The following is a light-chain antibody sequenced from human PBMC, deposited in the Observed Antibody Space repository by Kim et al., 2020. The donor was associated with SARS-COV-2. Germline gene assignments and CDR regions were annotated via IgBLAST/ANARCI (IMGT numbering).Light chain of an antibody. V-gene: IGKV3-20*01. Sequence: SPGVRATLSYRASQSVSDSNLAWYQHKPGRAPRLLIYGASTRATGIPDRFSGSGSGTDFTLTISRLEPEDFAMYYCQQYGYSPWTFGQGTKVEIK. J-gene: IGKJ1*01. CDR3: QQYGYSPWT. CDR2: GAS. CDR1: QSVSDSN.